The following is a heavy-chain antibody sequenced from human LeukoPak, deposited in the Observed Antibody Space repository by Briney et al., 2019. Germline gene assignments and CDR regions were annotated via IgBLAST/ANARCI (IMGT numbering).Heavy chain of an antibody. Sequence: GGSLRLSCAASGLTFDDYGMSWVRHAPGKGMEWVAGISWNGGSTGYADSVTGRFTISRDKAKNSLYLQRNSLRAEDTALYYCARSGGAAHWEWGQGTLVTVSS. D-gene: IGHD6-6*01. CDR3: ARSGGAAHWE. CDR2: ISWNGGST. V-gene: IGHV3-20*04. CDR1: GLTFDDYG. J-gene: IGHJ4*02.